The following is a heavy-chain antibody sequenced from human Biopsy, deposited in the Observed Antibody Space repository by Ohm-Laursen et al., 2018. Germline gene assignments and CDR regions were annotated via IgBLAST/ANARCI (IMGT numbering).Heavy chain of an antibody. CDR1: GLIFSDYY. V-gene: IGHV4-59*08. CDR2: ISNSGNT. D-gene: IGHD2-15*01. CDR3: ARRGGGGRSFDY. J-gene: IGHJ4*02. Sequence: LRLSCAASGLIFSDYYMSWIRQAPGKGLEWIGFISNSGNTNYNPSLKSRVTISADTSKNQFSLKLGSVTVADTAVFYCARRGGGGRSFDYWGQGSLVTVSS.